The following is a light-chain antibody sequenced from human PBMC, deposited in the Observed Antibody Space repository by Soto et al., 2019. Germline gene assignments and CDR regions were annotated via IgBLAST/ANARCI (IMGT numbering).Light chain of an antibody. Sequence: EIVMTQSPVTLSVSPGERATLSCRASQSVSSNLAWYQQKPGQAPRLLIYQASTRATGISGRFRGSGSGTEFTLTITSLQSEDVAVYYCQQFNNWPPGTFGQGTKVEI. CDR3: QQFNNWPPGT. CDR2: QAS. V-gene: IGKV3-15*01. CDR1: QSVSSN. J-gene: IGKJ1*01.